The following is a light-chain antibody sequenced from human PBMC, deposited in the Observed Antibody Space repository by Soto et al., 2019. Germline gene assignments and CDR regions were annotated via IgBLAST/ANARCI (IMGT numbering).Light chain of an antibody. CDR2: AAS. CDR1: QGVSSS. V-gene: IGKV1-9*01. CDR3: QHLNRYTFT. J-gene: IGKJ5*01. Sequence: IQFTQSPSSLSASVGDTGTVPCRASQGVSSSLAWYQHKPGKAPKILIYAASTLQSGVPSRVSGRGSWTEFTLTISSLQPEDFETYDCQHLNRYTFTFGPGTRLEIK.